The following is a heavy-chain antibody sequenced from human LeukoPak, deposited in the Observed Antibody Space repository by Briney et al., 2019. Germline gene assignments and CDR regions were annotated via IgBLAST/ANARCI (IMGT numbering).Heavy chain of an antibody. J-gene: IGHJ5*02. CDR2: INPNSGGT. V-gene: IGHV1-2*02. Sequence: ASVKVSCKASGYTFTGYYMHWVRQAPGQGLGWMGWINPNSGGTNYAQKFQGRVTMTRDTSISTAYMELSRLRSDDTAVYYCAGQVVPAANTKYNWFDPWGQGTLVTVSS. D-gene: IGHD2-2*01. CDR3: AGQVVPAANTKYNWFDP. CDR1: GYTFTGYY.